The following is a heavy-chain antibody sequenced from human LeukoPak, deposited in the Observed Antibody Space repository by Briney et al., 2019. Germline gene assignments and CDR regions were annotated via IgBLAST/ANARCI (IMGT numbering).Heavy chain of an antibody. CDR1: GGSISSYY. J-gene: IGHJ4*02. CDR2: VYYSGTT. Sequence: SETLSLTCTVSGGSISSYYWSWIRQPPGEGLEWIGYVYYSGTTDYNPSLKSRVTISIDTSKNQLSLKLTSVTAADTAVYYCERHGGSNNSVFYSDYWGQGALVTVSS. CDR3: ERHGGSNNSVFYSDY. V-gene: IGHV4-59*08. D-gene: IGHD3-16*01.